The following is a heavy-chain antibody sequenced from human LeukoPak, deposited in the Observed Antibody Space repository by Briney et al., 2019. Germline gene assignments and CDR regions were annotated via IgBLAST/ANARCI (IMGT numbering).Heavy chain of an antibody. J-gene: IGHJ3*02. CDR2: INAGNGNT. CDR1: GYTFTSYA. D-gene: IGHD3-22*01. V-gene: IGHV1-3*01. Sequence: ASVKVSCKASGYTFTSYAMHWVRQAPGQRLEWMGWINAGNGNTKYSQKFQGRVTITRDTSASTAYMELRSLRSDDTAVYYCARNGALYYYDSSGYYRDAFDIWGQGTMVTVSS. CDR3: ARNGALYYYDSSGYYRDAFDI.